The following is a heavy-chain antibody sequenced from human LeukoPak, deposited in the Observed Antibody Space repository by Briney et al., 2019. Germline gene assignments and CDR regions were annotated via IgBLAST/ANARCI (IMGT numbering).Heavy chain of an antibody. D-gene: IGHD4-17*01. CDR3: ARARWTSTVTTYYLDF. V-gene: IGHV1-3*01. CDR1: GYIFTDYA. J-gene: IGHJ4*02. Sequence: ASVKVSCKASGYIFTDYAIQWVRQAPGQGLEWMGWNNAGNGKTKYSQKFQGRVTITRDISASTAYMELSGLRSDDTAVYYCARARWTSTVTTYYLDFWGQGTLVTVSS. CDR2: NNAGNGKT.